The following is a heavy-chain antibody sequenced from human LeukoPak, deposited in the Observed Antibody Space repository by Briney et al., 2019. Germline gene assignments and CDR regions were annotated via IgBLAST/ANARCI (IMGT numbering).Heavy chain of an antibody. Sequence: KSGGSLRLSCAASGFTFSNYAMSWVRQAPGKGLEWIGYIYYSASTNYNPSLKSRVTLSVDTSKNQFSLKLSSVTAADTAVYYCARGRTPDDYWGQGTLVTVSS. V-gene: IGHV4-59*01. CDR1: GFTFSNYA. CDR2: IYYSAST. D-gene: IGHD1-14*01. CDR3: ARGRTPDDY. J-gene: IGHJ4*02.